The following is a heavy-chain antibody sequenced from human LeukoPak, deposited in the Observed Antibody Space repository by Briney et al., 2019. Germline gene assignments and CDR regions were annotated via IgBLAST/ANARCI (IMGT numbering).Heavy chain of an antibody. J-gene: IGHJ6*02. V-gene: IGHV3-30-3*01. CDR3: ARGGDYLYYYYGMDV. CDR1: GFTFSSYA. CDR2: ISYDGSNK. Sequence: WGSLRLSCAASGFTFSSYAMHWVRQAPGKGLEWVAVISYDGSNKYYADSVKGRFTISRDNSKNTLYLQMNSLRAEDTAVYYCARGGDYLYYYYGMDVWGQGTTVTVSS. D-gene: IGHD4-17*01.